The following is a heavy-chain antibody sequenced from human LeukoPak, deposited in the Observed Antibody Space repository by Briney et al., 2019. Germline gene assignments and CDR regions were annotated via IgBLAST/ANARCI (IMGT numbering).Heavy chain of an antibody. Sequence: PSQTLSLTCAVSGGSISSGGYSWSWIRQPPGKGLEWIGYIYHSGSTYYNPSLKSRVTISVDRSKNQFSLKLSSVTAADTAVYYCARRYCSSTSCYVAYFDYWGQGTLVTVSS. D-gene: IGHD2-2*01. CDR1: GGSISSGGYS. J-gene: IGHJ4*02. CDR3: ARRYCSSTSCYVAYFDY. V-gene: IGHV4-30-2*01. CDR2: IYHSGST.